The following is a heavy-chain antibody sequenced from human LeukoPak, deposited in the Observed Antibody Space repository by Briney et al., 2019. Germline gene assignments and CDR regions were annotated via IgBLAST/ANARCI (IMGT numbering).Heavy chain of an antibody. CDR3: ARNSAITGLFDY. CDR2: IIPIFGTA. V-gene: IGHV1-69*05. D-gene: IGHD5-24*01. J-gene: IGHJ4*02. CDR1: GGTFSSYA. Sequence: SVKVSCKASGGTFSSYAISWVRQPPGQGLEWMGRIIPIFGTANYAQKFQGRVTITTDESTSTAYMELSSLRSEDTAVYYCARNSAITGLFDYWGQGTLVTVSS.